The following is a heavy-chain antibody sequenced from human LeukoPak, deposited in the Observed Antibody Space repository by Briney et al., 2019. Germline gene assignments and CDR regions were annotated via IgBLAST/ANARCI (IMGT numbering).Heavy chain of an antibody. J-gene: IGHJ4*02. CDR3: AKVTAVASTGALDY. CDR1: GFTFSNSA. D-gene: IGHD6-19*01. CDR2: INSDGSST. Sequence: GGSLRLSCAASGFTFSNSAMNWVRQVPGKGLVWVSRINSDGSSTTYADSVKGRFTISRDNAKNTLYLQMNSLRADDTAVYYCAKVTAVASTGALDYWGQGTLVTVSS. V-gene: IGHV3-74*01.